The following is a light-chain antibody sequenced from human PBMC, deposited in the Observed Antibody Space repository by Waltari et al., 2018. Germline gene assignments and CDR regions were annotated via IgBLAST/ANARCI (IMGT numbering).Light chain of an antibody. CDR3: QMYVRLPVT. CDR2: GAS. CDR1: QRVSRV. J-gene: IGKJ1*01. V-gene: IGKV3-20*01. Sequence: EIVLTQSPGTMSLSPGERATLPCRASQRVSRVLAWYQQRPGQAPRLLIYGASNRATGIPDRFSGSGSGTDFNLTISRLEPEDFAMYYCQMYVRLPVTFGQGTKVEIK.